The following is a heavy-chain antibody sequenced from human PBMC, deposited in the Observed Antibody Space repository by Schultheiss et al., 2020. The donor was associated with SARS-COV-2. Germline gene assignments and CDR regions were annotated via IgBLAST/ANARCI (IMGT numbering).Heavy chain of an antibody. CDR2: IIPIFGTA. J-gene: IGHJ6*02. V-gene: IGHV1-69*01. Sequence: KISCKASGYTFTSYGISWVRQAPGQGLEWMGGIIPIFGTANYAQKFQGRVTITADESTSTAYMELSSLRSEDTAVYYCARDPDERYCSSNNCYFHYGMDVWGQGTTVTVSS. D-gene: IGHD2-2*01. CDR1: GYTFTSYG. CDR3: ARDPDERYCSSNNCYFHYGMDV.